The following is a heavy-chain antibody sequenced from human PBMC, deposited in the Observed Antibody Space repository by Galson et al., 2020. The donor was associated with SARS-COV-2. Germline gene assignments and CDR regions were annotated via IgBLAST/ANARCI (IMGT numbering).Heavy chain of an antibody. CDR3: ARDRVVGDVSYFDN. Sequence: GESLKISCLGSGFSFSSYGMHWVRQAPGKGLEWVAVISYHGRSQFYADSVKGRFTISRDNSKSTLYLQMNSLKFEDTAIYFCARDRVVGDVSYFDNWGQGSLVTVSS. D-gene: IGHD1-26*01. CDR1: GFSFSSYG. CDR2: ISYHGRSQ. J-gene: IGHJ4*02. V-gene: IGHV3-30*03.